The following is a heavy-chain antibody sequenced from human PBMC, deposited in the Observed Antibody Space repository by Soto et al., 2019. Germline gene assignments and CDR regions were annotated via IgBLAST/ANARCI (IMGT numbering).Heavy chain of an antibody. CDR1: GGSVSSGSYY. V-gene: IGHV4-61*01. J-gene: IGHJ6*02. CDR2: IYHSGST. Sequence: SETLSLTCTVSGGSVSSGSYYRSWIRQPPGKGLEWIGYIYHSGSTNYNPSLKSRVTISVDTSKNQFSLKLSSVTAADTAVYYCAREDLGYCSSTSCYSYGMDVWGQGTTVTVSS. CDR3: AREDLGYCSSTSCYSYGMDV. D-gene: IGHD2-2*01.